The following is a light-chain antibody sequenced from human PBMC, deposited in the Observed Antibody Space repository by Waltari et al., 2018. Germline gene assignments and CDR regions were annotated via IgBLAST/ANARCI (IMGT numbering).Light chain of an antibody. J-gene: IGKJ1*01. CDR3: QHYVRLPAT. CDR1: QSVRGS. V-gene: IGKV3-20*01. Sequence: EIVLTQSPGTLSWSPGERATLSCRASQSVRGSLAWYQQKAGQAPRLLIYGASSRATCIPDRFRGSGSGTDFSLTISRLEPEDFAVYYCQHYVRLPATFGQGTKVEI. CDR2: GAS.